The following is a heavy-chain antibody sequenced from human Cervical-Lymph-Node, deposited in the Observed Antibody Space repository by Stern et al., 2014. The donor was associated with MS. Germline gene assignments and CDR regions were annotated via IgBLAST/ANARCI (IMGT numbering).Heavy chain of an antibody. CDR2: ITPNSGGT. Sequence: VQLVESGAEVKKPGASVKVSCQASEYTFTDYYMHWVRQAPGQGLEWMGWITPNSGGTNYAQKFQGRVTMTRDTSITPAYMELSRLKSDDTAVYYCARADAVGSDRYYYGMDVWGQGTTVIVSS. CDR3: ARADAVGSDRYYYGMDV. J-gene: IGHJ6*02. D-gene: IGHD2-15*01. CDR1: EYTFTDYY. V-gene: IGHV1-2*02.